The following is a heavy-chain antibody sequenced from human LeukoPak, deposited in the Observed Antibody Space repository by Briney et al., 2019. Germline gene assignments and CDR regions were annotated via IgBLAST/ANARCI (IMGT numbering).Heavy chain of an antibody. Sequence: KPSETLSLTCAVYGGSFSGYYWSWIRQPPGKGLEWIGEINHSGSTNYNPSLKSRVTISVDKSKNQFSLKLTSVSAADTAVYYCAKRGSSEPFFDYWGQGTLVIISS. CDR2: INHSGST. CDR1: GGSFSGYY. V-gene: IGHV4-34*01. CDR3: AKRGSSEPFFDY. J-gene: IGHJ4*02. D-gene: IGHD6-6*01.